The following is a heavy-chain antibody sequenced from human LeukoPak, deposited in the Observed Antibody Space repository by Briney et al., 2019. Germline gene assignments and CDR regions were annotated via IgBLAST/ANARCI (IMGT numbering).Heavy chain of an antibody. CDR2: ISGSGGST. CDR1: GGSISSGGYY. J-gene: IGHJ4*02. Sequence: LSLTCTVSGGSISSGGYYWSWVRQAPGKGLEWVSAISGSGGSTYYADSVKGRFTISRDNSKNTLYLQMNSLRAEDTAVYYCAKGRPLYYFDYWGQGTLVTVSS. CDR3: AKGRPLYYFDY. V-gene: IGHV3-23*01.